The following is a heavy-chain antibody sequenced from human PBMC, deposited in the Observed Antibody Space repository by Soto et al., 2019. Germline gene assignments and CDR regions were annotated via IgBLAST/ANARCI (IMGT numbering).Heavy chain of an antibody. J-gene: IGHJ4*02. CDR2: TRNSGGA. D-gene: IGHD6-19*01. V-gene: IGHV4-4*02. CDR3: VSNLVMAGTRGFDH. Sequence: QVQLQESGPGLVKPSGTLSLTCAVSSGSVFSSNWWSWVRLPPGKGLEWIGETRNSGGANYNPSLKSRVTITVDRSRNHIFLELSSVTAADTAVYYCVSNLVMAGTRGFDHWGLGTLVTVSS. CDR1: SGSVFSSNW.